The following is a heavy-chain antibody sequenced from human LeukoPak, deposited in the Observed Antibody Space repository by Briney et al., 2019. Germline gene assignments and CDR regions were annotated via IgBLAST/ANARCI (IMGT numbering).Heavy chain of an antibody. J-gene: IGHJ6*04. CDR2: INHSGST. D-gene: IGHD5-18*01. CDR3: ASGGYRHGYYYGMDV. Sequence: PSETLSLTCAVYGGSFSGYYWSWIRQPPGKGLERIGEINHSGSTNYNPSLKSRVTISVDTSKNQFSLKLSSVTAADTAVYYCASGGYRHGYYYGMDVWGKGTTVTVSS. CDR1: GGSFSGYY. V-gene: IGHV4-34*01.